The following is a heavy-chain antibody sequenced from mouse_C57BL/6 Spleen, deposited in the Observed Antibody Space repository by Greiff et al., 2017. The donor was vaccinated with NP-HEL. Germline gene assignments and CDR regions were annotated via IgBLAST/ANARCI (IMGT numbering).Heavy chain of an antibody. CDR1: GYTFTSYW. Sequence: QVQLQQPGAELVMPGASVKLSCKASGYTFTSYWMHWVKQRPGQGLEWIGEIDPSDSYTNYNQKFKGKSTLTVDKSSSTAYMQLSSLTSEDSAVYYCARRNTTVVAYYFDYWGQGTTLTVSS. J-gene: IGHJ2*01. CDR3: ARRNTTVVAYYFDY. V-gene: IGHV1-69*01. CDR2: IDPSDSYT. D-gene: IGHD1-1*01.